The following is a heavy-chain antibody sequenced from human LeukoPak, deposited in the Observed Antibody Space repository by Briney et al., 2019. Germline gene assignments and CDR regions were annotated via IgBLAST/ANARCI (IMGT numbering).Heavy chain of an antibody. V-gene: IGHV1-2*04. CDR2: INPNSGGT. CDR3: ARDKLNPVYLRN. J-gene: IGHJ3*01. CDR1: GYTFTGYY. D-gene: IGHD5/OR15-5a*01. Sequence: ASVTVSCKASGYTFTGYYMHWVRQPPGQGLEWMGWINPNSGGTNYAQKFQGWVTMTRDTSISTAYMELSRLRSDDTAVYYCARDKLNPVYLRNWGQGTMVTVSS.